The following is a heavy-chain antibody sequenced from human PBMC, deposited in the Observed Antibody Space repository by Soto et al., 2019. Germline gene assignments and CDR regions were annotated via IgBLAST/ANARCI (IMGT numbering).Heavy chain of an antibody. CDR3: ARARGGGNNWFDP. CDR2: ISSSSSYI. Sequence: GGSLRLSCAASGFTFSSYSMNWVRQAPGKGLEWVSSISSSSSYIYYADSVKGRFTISRDNAKNSLYLQMNSLRAEDTAVYYCARARGGGNNWFDPWGQGTLVTVSS. J-gene: IGHJ5*02. V-gene: IGHV3-21*01. D-gene: IGHD2-15*01. CDR1: GFTFSSYS.